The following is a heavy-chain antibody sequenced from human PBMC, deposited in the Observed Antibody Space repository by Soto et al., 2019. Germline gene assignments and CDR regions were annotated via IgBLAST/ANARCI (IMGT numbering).Heavy chain of an antibody. Sequence: QAGGSLRLSCAASGFTFSSYAMSWVRQAPGKGLEWVSAISGSGGSTYYADSVKGRFTISRDNSKNTLYLQMNSLRAEDTAVYYCAPDGEEWAVVAARAPTRFDYWGQGTPVTVSS. D-gene: IGHD2-15*01. CDR3: APDGEEWAVVAARAPTRFDY. CDR1: GFTFSSYA. V-gene: IGHV3-23*01. CDR2: ISGSGGST. J-gene: IGHJ4*02.